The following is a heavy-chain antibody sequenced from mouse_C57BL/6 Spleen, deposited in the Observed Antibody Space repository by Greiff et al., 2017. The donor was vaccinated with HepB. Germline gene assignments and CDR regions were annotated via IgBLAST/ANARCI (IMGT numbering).Heavy chain of an antibody. V-gene: IGHV1-64*01. D-gene: IGHD2-14*01. Sequence: QVQLQQPGAELVKPGASVKLSCKASGYTFTSYWMHWVKQRPGQGLEWIGMIHPNSGSTNYNEKFKSKATLTVDKSSSTAYMQLSSLTSEDSAVYYRARVRGGGYAMDYWGQGTSLTVSS. CDR2: IHPNSGST. CDR1: GYTFTSYW. CDR3: ARVRGGGYAMDY. J-gene: IGHJ4*01.